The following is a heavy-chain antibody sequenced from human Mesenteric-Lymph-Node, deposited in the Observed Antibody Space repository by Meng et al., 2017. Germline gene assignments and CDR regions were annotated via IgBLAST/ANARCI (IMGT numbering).Heavy chain of an antibody. CDR3: ARVGEGGLDH. D-gene: IGHD3-16*01. J-gene: IGHJ4*01. Sequence: GESLKISCAASGFTFSSYAMSWVRQAPGKGLEWVSAISGSGGSTYYADSVKGRFTISRDNSKNTLYLQMNSLRAEDTAVYYCARVGEGGLDHWGHGTQVTVSS. CDR2: ISGSGGST. V-gene: IGHV3-23*01. CDR1: GFTFSSYA.